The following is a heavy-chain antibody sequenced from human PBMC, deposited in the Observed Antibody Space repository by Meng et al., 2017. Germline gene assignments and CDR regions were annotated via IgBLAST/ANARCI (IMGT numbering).Heavy chain of an antibody. J-gene: IGHJ4*02. CDR2: ISCNGGST. CDR3: AKLGSDY. CDR1: GFTFSSYA. V-gene: IGHV3-23*01. D-gene: IGHD7-27*01. Sequence: EVPLWGSGGGVVQPWGSLRLSCEASGFTFSSYAMSWVRQAPGKGLEWVSGISCNGGSTFYADSVKGRFTISRDNSKNTLYLQMNSLRVEDTALYYCAKLGSDYWGQGTLVTVSS.